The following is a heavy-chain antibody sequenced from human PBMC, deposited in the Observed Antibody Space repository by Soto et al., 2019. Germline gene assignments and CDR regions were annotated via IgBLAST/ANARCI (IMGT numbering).Heavy chain of an antibody. D-gene: IGHD3-16*02. Sequence: GGSLRLSCAASGFTFGSYGMHWVRQAPGKGLEWVAVIWYDGSNKYYADSVKGRFTISRDNSKNTLYLQMNGLRAEDTAVYYCAGTSRIMITFGGVIALWGQGTLVTVSS. CDR2: IWYDGSNK. J-gene: IGHJ4*02. CDR1: GFTFGSYG. CDR3: AGTSRIMITFGGVIAL. V-gene: IGHV3-33*01.